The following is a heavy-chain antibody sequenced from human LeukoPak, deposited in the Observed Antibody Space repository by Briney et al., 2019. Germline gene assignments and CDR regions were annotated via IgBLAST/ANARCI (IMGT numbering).Heavy chain of an antibody. D-gene: IGHD6-19*01. CDR2: SGSGGSP. Sequence: SGSGGSPYYADSVKGRFTISRDNSKNTLYLQMNSLRAEDTAVYYCAKENGPVAGHNWFDPWGQGTLVTVSS. CDR3: AKENGPVAGHNWFDP. J-gene: IGHJ5*02. V-gene: IGHV3-23*01.